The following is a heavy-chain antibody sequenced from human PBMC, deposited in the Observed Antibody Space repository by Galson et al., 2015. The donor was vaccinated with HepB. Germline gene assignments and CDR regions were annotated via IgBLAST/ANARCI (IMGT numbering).Heavy chain of an antibody. J-gene: IGHJ4*02. V-gene: IGHV3-23*01. CDR3: AKVSSTGTTRGSFDY. CDR2: ISASGGST. Sequence: SLRLSCATSEFTFSGYAMNWVRQAPGKGLEWVSVISASGGSTYYADSVKGRFAISRDNSKNTLYLQMNSPRAEDTAGYYCAKVSSTGTTRGSFDYWGQGTLVTVSS. CDR1: EFTFSGYA. D-gene: IGHD1-1*01.